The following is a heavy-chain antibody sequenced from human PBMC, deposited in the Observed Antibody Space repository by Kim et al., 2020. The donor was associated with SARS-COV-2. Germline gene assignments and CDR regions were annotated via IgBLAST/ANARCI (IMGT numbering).Heavy chain of an antibody. CDR3: ARDLRRILELDYYYYYGMDV. CDR2: ISSSSSYI. Sequence: GGSLRLSCAASGFTFSSYSMNWVRQAPGKGLEWVSSISSSSSYIYYADSVKGRFTISRDNAKNSLYLQMNSLRAEDTAVYYCARDLRRILELDYYYYYGMDVWGQGTTVTVSS. CDR1: GFTFSSYS. J-gene: IGHJ6*02. V-gene: IGHV3-21*01.